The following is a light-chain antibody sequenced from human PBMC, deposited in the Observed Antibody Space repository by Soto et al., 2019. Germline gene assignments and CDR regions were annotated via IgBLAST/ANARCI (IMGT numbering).Light chain of an antibody. CDR3: CSYAGSSNLV. J-gene: IGLJ3*02. Sequence: QSALTQPSSVSGSPGQSITISCTGTSSDVGSYNLVSWYQQHPGKAPKLMIYEGSKRPSGVSNRFSGSKSGNPASLTSSGLQAEDEADYYCCSYAGSSNLVFGGGTKLTVL. CDR2: EGS. CDR1: SSDVGSYNL. V-gene: IGLV2-23*01.